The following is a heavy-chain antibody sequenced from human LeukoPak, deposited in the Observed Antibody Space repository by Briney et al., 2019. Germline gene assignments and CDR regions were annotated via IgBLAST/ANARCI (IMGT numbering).Heavy chain of an antibody. J-gene: IGHJ4*02. Sequence: PSETLSLTCTVSGGSISSYYWSWIRQPPGKGLEWIGYIYYSGSTNYNPSLKSRVTISVDTSKNQFSLKLSSVTAADTAVYYCARVRYSYGTGYFDYWGQGPLVTVSS. CDR1: GGSISSYY. V-gene: IGHV4-59*01. CDR2: IYYSGST. CDR3: ARVRYSYGTGYFDY. D-gene: IGHD5-18*01.